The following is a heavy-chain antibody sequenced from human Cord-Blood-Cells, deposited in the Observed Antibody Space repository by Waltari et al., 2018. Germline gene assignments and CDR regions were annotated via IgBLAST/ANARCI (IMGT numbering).Heavy chain of an antibody. D-gene: IGHD6-13*01. CDR1: GFTFSSYS. J-gene: IGHJ6*03. V-gene: IGHV3-21*01. CDR3: ARAPAVHLYYYMDV. Sequence: EVQLVESGGGLVKPGGSLRLSCAASGFTFSSYSMNWVRQAPGKGLEWVSSISSSSSYIYYAESVKGRFTISRDNAKNSLYLQMNSLRAEDTAVYYCARAPAVHLYYYMDVWGKGTTVTVSS. CDR2: ISSSSSYI.